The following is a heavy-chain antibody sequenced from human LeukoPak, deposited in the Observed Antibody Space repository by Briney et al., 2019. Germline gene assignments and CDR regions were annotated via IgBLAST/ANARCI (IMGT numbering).Heavy chain of an antibody. D-gene: IGHD4-23*01. CDR1: GFTFSSDS. CDR3: AKTTVVTGYWYFDL. J-gene: IGHJ2*01. CDR2: ISTSSSTI. V-gene: IGHV3-48*02. Sequence: GGSLRLSCAASGFTFSSDSMNWVRQAPGKGLEWLSFISTSSSTIYYADSVKGRFTISRDNAKSSLYLQMNSLRDEGTAVYYCAKTTVVTGYWYFDLWGRGTLVTVSS.